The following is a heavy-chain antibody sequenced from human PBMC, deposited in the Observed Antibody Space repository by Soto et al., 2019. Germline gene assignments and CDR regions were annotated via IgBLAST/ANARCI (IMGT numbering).Heavy chain of an antibody. D-gene: IGHD3-10*01. V-gene: IGHV3-30*18. Sequence: QVQLVESGGGVVQPGRSLRLSCAASGFTFSSYGMHWVRQAPGKGLEWVAVISYDGSNKYYADSVKGRFTISRENSENTLYLQMNSLGAEDTAVYYCAKDRRITMVRGVSNWFDPWGQGTLVTVSS. J-gene: IGHJ5*02. CDR3: AKDRRITMVRGVSNWFDP. CDR1: GFTFSSYG. CDR2: ISYDGSNK.